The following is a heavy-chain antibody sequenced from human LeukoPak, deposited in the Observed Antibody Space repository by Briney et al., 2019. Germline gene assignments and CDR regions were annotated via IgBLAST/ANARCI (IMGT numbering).Heavy chain of an antibody. V-gene: IGHV3-43*01. D-gene: IGHD5-18*01. CDR1: GFVFEEYT. CDR2: INWDGGTT. J-gene: IGHJ4*02. CDR3: ATGDEDSPMNFYH. Sequence: PGGSLRLTCAASGFVFEEYTMHGVRQAPGKGLEWVSLINWDGGTTHYASSVKGRFTLSRDNRKNSLYLQLNSLTSDDTAVYYCATGDEDSPMNFYHWGQGTLVTVSS.